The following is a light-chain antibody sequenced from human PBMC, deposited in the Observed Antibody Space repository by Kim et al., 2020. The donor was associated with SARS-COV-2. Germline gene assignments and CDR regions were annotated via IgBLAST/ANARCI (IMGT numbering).Light chain of an antibody. J-gene: IGKJ5*01. CDR3: QHYKSYPT. Sequence: SASVEDKVTITGRASQGISNYFAWLQQKPGKSPKSLIYAASSLQSGGPSKFSGSGSGTDFTLTISNLQPEDFATYYCQHYKSYPTFGQGTRLEIK. CDR1: QGISNY. V-gene: IGKV1-16*02. CDR2: AAS.